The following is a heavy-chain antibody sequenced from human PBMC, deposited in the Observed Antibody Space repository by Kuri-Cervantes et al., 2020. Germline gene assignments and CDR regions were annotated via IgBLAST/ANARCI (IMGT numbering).Heavy chain of an antibody. Sequence: GGSLRLSCAASGFTFSSYAMHWVRQAPGKGLEWVAVISYDGSNKYYADSVKGRFTISRDNSKNTLYLQMNSLRAEDTAVYYCARERITMVRGVIIPPVSYYMDVWGKGTTVTVSS. CDR2: ISYDGSNK. J-gene: IGHJ6*03. D-gene: IGHD3-10*01. V-gene: IGHV3-30-3*01. CDR1: GFTFSSYA. CDR3: ARERITMVRGVIIPPVSYYMDV.